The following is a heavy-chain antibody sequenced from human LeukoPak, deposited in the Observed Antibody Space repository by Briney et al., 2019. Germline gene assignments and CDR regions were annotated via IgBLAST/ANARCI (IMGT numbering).Heavy chain of an antibody. CDR3: ARDLGASWKLGFDY. V-gene: IGHV4-39*07. Sequence: SETLSLTCAVYGGSFSSSSYYWGWIRQPPGKGLEWIGSIYYSGSTYYNPSLKSRVTISVDTSKNQFSLKLSSVTAADTAVYYCARDLGASWKLGFDYWGQGTLVTVSS. D-gene: IGHD2-15*01. CDR2: IYYSGST. CDR1: GGSFSSSSYY. J-gene: IGHJ4*02.